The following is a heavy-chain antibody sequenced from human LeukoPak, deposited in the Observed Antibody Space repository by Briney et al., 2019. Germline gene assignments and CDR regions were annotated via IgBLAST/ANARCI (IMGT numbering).Heavy chain of an antibody. J-gene: IGHJ1*01. Sequence: ASETLSLTCTVSGGSINNYYWGWIRQPPGKGLEWIGYISYSGSTTYNPSLKSRVTISVDASEKQISLSLRSVAAADTAIYYCANTTRVAPDGRAEYFQHWGQGTLVTVSS. D-gene: IGHD5-24*01. CDR2: ISYSGST. CDR1: GGSINNYY. V-gene: IGHV4-59*03. CDR3: ANTTRVAPDGRAEYFQH.